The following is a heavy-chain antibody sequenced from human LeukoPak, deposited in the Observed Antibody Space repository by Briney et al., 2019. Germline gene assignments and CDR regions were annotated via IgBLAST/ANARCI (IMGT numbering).Heavy chain of an antibody. V-gene: IGHV4-31*03. CDR2: IYYSGST. CDR1: GGSISSGGYY. Sequence: PSETLSLTCTVSGGSISSGGYYWSWIRQHPGKGLEWIGYIYYSGSTYYNPSLKSRVTISVDTSKNQFSLKLRSVTAADTAVYYCARRTQPLAPTGPRGAFDIWGQGTMVTVSS. CDR3: ARRTQPLAPTGPRGAFDI. J-gene: IGHJ3*02. D-gene: IGHD6-13*01.